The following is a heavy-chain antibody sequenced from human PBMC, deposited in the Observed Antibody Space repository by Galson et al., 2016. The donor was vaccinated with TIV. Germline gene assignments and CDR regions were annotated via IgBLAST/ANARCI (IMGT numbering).Heavy chain of an antibody. CDR1: GYSSTGYF. J-gene: IGHJ3*01. Sequence: SVKVSCKASGYSSTGYFMHWVRQAPGQGLEWMGWINPKTGATTYAQEFPGRITLTRDTSASTVYMDLNRLQSDDTAVYYCARSDSYYKYALDVWGHGTTVTVSS. V-gene: IGHV1-2*02. D-gene: IGHD3-10*01. CDR3: ARSDSYYKYALDV. CDR2: INPKTGAT.